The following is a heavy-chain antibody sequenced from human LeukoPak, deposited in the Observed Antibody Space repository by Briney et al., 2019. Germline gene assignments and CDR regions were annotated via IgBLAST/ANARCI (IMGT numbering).Heavy chain of an antibody. CDR2: INPNSGGT. D-gene: IGHD3-10*01. J-gene: IGHJ5*02. Sequence: ASVKVSCKASGYTFTGYYMHWVRQAPGQGLEWMGWINPNSGGTNYAQKFQGRVTVTRDTSISTAYMELSRLRSDDTAGYYCGRGFLVLYGSGSYSVPWYTWFVPWGQGTQVTVSS. V-gene: IGHV1-2*02. CDR3: GRGFLVLYGSGSYSVPWYTWFVP. CDR1: GYTFTGYY.